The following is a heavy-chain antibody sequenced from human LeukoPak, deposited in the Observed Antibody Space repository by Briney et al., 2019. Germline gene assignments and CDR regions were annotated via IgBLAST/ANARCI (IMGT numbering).Heavy chain of an antibody. CDR1: GFTFSSYE. CDR3: ATPQYYYGSGSFGY. Sequence: PGGSLRLSCAASGFTFSSYEMNWVRQAPGKGLEWVSYISSSGSTIYYADSVKGRFTISRDNAKNSLYLQMNSLRAEDTAVYYCATPQYYYGSGSFGYWGQGTLVTVSS. J-gene: IGHJ4*02. V-gene: IGHV3-48*03. CDR2: ISSSGSTI. D-gene: IGHD3-10*01.